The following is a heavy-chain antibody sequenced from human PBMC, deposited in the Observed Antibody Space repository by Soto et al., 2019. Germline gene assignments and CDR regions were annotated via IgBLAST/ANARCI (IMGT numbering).Heavy chain of an antibody. V-gene: IGHV1-3*04. Sequence: QVQLVQSGAEVKKPGASVKVSCKTSGYTFTRYFIHWVRQAPGQRLEWMGWINTGNGNTKYSQKFQDRVTIIRDTAASTAYMELSSLRFEDTAVYYCARGTGSSWFEPWGQGTLVTVSS. CDR2: INTGNGNT. CDR3: ARGTGSSWFEP. J-gene: IGHJ5*02. CDR1: GYTFTRYF. D-gene: IGHD1-1*01.